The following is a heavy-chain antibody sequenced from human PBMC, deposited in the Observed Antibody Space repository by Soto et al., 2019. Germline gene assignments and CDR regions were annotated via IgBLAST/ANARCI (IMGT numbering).Heavy chain of an antibody. CDR3: VRQGFGSLRGLVDV. CDR1: GGSISSYY. J-gene: IGHJ6*02. D-gene: IGHD3-10*01. V-gene: IGHV4-59*08. CDR2: VHDSWGS. Sequence: QVPLQESGPGLVKPSQTLSLSCTVSGGSISSYYWSWIRQPPRKGLEWIGYVHDSWGSHYYPSLKRRVAISLDTSKSKFSLKLTSVTATDPAVYYCVRQGFGSLRGLVDVWGQGTTVTVSS.